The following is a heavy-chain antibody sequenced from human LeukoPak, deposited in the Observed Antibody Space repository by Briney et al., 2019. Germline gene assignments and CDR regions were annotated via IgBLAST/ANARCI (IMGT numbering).Heavy chain of an antibody. CDR1: GFSIAEYA. CDR3: TRDRRDGYNDGYFSL. J-gene: IGHJ2*01. D-gene: IGHD5-24*01. Sequence: PGGSLRLSCTASGFSIAEYAMTWVRQAPGRGLEWLGFIRSKSYSETTQFAASVRGRFTISRDDCNSVTYLQMNSLKSEDPAVYFCTRDRRDGYNDGYFSLWGRGTLVTVSS. V-gene: IGHV3-49*04. CDR2: IRSKSYSETT.